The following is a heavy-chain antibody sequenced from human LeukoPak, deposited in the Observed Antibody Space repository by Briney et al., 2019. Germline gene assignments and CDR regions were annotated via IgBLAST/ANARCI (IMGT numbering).Heavy chain of an antibody. Sequence: GASVKVSCKASGHSFTNSGFSWVRQAPGQGLEWMGWISADKGNTNYAQKFQGRLIMTTDASTSTAYMDLRSLTSDDTAVYYCAKQRGATWWSLVDIWGQGTPVTVSS. CDR3: AKQRGATWWSLVDI. CDR1: GHSFTNSG. D-gene: IGHD1-26*01. V-gene: IGHV1-18*01. J-gene: IGHJ4*02. CDR2: ISADKGNT.